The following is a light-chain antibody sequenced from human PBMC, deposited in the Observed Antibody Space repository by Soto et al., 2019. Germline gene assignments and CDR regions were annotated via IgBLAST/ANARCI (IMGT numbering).Light chain of an antibody. V-gene: IGLV2-14*01. CDR1: SSEVGGYNY. CDR2: DVS. Sequence: QSALTQPASVSGSTGQSITISCTRTSSEVGGYNYVSWYQQHPGKAPKLMIYDVSNRPSGVSNRFSGSKSGNTASLTISGLQAEDEADYYCSSYTSSSTLLYVFGTGTKLTVL. J-gene: IGLJ1*01. CDR3: SSYTSSSTLLYV.